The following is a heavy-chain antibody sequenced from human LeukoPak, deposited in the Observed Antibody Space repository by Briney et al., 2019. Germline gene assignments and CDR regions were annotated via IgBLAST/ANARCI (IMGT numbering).Heavy chain of an antibody. CDR1: GFTFSSYG. Sequence: PGGSLRLSCAASGFTFSSYGMHWVRQAPGKGLEWVAVIWYDGSNKYYADSVKGRFTISRDNSKNTPYLQMNSLRAEDTAVYYCARARPAGPFDYWGQGTLVTVSS. D-gene: IGHD1-1*01. CDR2: IWYDGSNK. CDR3: ARARPAGPFDY. V-gene: IGHV3-33*01. J-gene: IGHJ4*02.